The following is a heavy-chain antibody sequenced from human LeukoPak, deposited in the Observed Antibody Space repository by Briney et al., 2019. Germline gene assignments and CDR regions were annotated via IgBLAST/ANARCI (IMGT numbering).Heavy chain of an antibody. J-gene: IGHJ4*02. V-gene: IGHV4-59*01. CDR1: GGSISSYY. D-gene: IGHD3-9*01. CDR3: GREGIPYSPSPYYFDY. Sequence: SETLSLTSTVSGGSISSYYWSWIRHPPGKGLEWVGYIYYTGGHNYNPSLKSRITISVDTSKSQYSLRLSTVTAADTAVYYCGREGIPYSPSPYYFDYWGQGNLVTASS. CDR2: IYYTGGH.